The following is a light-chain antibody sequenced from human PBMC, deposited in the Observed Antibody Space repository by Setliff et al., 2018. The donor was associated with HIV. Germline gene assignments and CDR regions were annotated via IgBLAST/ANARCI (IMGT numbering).Light chain of an antibody. Sequence: QSALTQPASVSGSPGQSITISCTGTSSDIGGYNYVSWYRQHPGKAPKLMIYDVSNRPSGVSNRFSGSKSGNTASLTISGLQAEDEADYYCNSYTSSATIIFGGGTKVTVL. V-gene: IGLV2-14*03. CDR2: DVS. CDR3: NSYTSSATII. J-gene: IGLJ2*01. CDR1: SSDIGGYNY.